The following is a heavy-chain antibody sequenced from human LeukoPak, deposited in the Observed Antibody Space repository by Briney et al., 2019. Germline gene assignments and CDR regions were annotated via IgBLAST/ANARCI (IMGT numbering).Heavy chain of an antibody. D-gene: IGHD6-19*01. CDR1: GGSFSGYY. CDR3: ARLHLVSSGWYPMADS. V-gene: IGHV4-34*01. Sequence: TSETLSLTCAVYGGSFSGYYWSWIRQPPGKGLEWIGEINHSGSTNYTPSLKSRVTISVDTCKNQFSLKLSSVTAADTAVYYCARLHLVSSGWYPMADSWGQGTLVTVSS. CDR2: INHSGST. J-gene: IGHJ4*02.